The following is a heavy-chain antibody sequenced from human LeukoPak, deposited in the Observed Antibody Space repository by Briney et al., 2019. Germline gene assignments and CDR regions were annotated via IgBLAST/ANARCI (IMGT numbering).Heavy chain of an antibody. CDR2: LSSSGGST. CDR1: GFTFGSYD. D-gene: IGHD6-19*01. CDR3: VKAEFAEQWLAPFDN. J-gene: IGHJ4*02. V-gene: IGHV3-23*01. Sequence: GGSLTLSCAASGFTFGSYDMYWVRQAPGKSLEWVSGLSSSGGSTYYADSVKGRFTISRDNPKNTLYLQMNSLGADDTAVYYCVKAEFAEQWLAPFDNWGQGTLVTVSS.